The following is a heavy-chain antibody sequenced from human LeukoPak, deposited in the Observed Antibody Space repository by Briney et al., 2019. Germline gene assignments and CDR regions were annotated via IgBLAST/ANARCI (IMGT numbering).Heavy chain of an antibody. J-gene: IGHJ4*02. CDR3: ARGLGVGATNYFDY. CDR2: MNPNSGNT. V-gene: IGHV1-8*01. D-gene: IGHD1-26*01. CDR1: GYTFTSYD. Sequence: GASVKVSCKASGYTFTSYDINWVRQASGQGLEWRGWMNPNSGNTGYAQKFQGRVTMTRNTSISTAYMELSSLRSEDTAVYYCARGLGVGATNYFDYWGQGTLATVSS.